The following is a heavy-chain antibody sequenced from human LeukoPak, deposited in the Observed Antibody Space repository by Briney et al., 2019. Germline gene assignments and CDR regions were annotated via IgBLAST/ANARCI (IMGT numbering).Heavy chain of an antibody. CDR2: ISSSGSTI. J-gene: IGHJ4*02. Sequence: PGGSLRLSCAASGFTFSDYYMSWIRQAPGKGLDWVSDISSSGSTIYYADSVKGRFTISRDNAKNSLYLQMNSLRAEDTAVYYCATGGGIAARNFDYWGQGTLVTVSS. CDR3: ATGGGIAARNFDY. V-gene: IGHV3-11*01. D-gene: IGHD6-6*01. CDR1: GFTFSDYY.